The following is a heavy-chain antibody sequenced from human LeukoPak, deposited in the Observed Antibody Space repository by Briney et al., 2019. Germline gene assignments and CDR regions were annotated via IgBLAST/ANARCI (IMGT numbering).Heavy chain of an antibody. CDR2: MNPNSGNT. D-gene: IGHD2-21*02. J-gene: IGHJ6*02. V-gene: IGHV1-8*01. CDR3: ARRCDWPYYYGMDV. CDR1: GYTFTSYD. Sequence: ASVKVSCKASGYTFTSYDINWVRQATGQGLEWMGWMNPNSGNTGYAQKFQGRVTMTRNTSISTAYMELSSLRSEDTAVYYCARRCDWPYYYGMDVWGQGTTVTVSS.